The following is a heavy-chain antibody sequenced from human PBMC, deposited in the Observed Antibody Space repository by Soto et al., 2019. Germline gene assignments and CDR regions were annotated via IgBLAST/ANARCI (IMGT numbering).Heavy chain of an antibody. CDR2: ISWDGADT. J-gene: IGHJ3*02. CDR3: AICVLGGSFSDSHASDI. V-gene: IGHV3-43*01. CDR1: GFRFDDYS. D-gene: IGHD1-26*01. Sequence: PGGSLRLCCAASGFRFDDYSMNWVGQGPGKGLEWVSLISWDGADTYYADSVKGRFTVSRDNSKNSLYLQMNSLTTEDTALYSCAICVLGGSFSDSHASDIPVEGTIV.